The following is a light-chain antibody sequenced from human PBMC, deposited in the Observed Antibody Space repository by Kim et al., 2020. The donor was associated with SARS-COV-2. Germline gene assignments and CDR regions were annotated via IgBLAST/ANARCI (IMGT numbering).Light chain of an antibody. J-gene: IGLJ2*01. CDR1: SSDVGGYNY. Sequence: QSALTQPRSVSGSPGQSVTISCTGTSSDVGGYNYVSWYQQLPGKAPKLIIYDVTKRPSGVPDRFSGSKSGNTASLTISGLQAEDEADYYCCSYPGSFTYVVFGGWTQLTVL. CDR3: CSYPGSFTYVV. CDR2: DVT. V-gene: IGLV2-11*01.